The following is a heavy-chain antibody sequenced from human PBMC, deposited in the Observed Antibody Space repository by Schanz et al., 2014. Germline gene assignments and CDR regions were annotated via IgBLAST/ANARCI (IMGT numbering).Heavy chain of an antibody. CDR2: FNDGGVNK. CDR3: AKTLFPGGTQTFDN. V-gene: IGHV3-23*01. J-gene: IGHJ4*02. Sequence: EVHLLESGGGLVEPGGSLRLSCATSGFSLDIFAVSWVRQAPGKGLEWVSSFNDGGVNKYYADSVKGRFTISRDNSKSTLYVEMNSLRVEDTAVYYCAKTLFPGGTQTFDNWGRGTLVTVSS. D-gene: IGHD2-8*02. CDR1: GFSLDIFA.